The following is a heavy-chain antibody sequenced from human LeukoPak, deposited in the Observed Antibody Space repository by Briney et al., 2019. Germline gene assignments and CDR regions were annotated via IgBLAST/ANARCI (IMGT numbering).Heavy chain of an antibody. Sequence: SETLSLTCTVSGGSISSSSYYWGWIRQPPGKGLEWIGSIYYSGSTYYNPSLKSRVTISVDTSKNQFSLKLSSVTAADTAVYYCARQSAAPDSSWHDNWFDPWGQGTLVTVSS. CDR2: IYYSGST. J-gene: IGHJ5*02. V-gene: IGHV4-39*01. CDR3: ARQSAAPDSSWHDNWFDP. CDR1: GGSISSSSYY. D-gene: IGHD6-13*01.